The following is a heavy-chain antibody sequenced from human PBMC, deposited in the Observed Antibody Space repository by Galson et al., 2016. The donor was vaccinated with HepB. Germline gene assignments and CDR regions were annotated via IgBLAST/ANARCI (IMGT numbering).Heavy chain of an antibody. V-gene: IGHV4-34*01. CDR2: INQSGST. CDR3: ARGEYSRNWYFRC. D-gene: IGHD6-13*01. J-gene: IGHJ4*02. CDR1: GGSFTNYY. Sequence: EPLSLTCAVYGGSFTNYYWAWIRQPPGKGLEWVGEINQSGSTNYNSSLESRVAMSLDMSKNEITLNLTSVTAADTAVYYCARGEYSRNWYFRCWGQGTLVSVSS.